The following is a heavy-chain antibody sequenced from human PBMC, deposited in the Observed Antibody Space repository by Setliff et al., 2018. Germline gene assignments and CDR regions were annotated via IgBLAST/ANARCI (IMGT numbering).Heavy chain of an antibody. V-gene: IGHV3-33*08. Sequence: GGSLRLSCAASTASEVTISSRAIHWVRQAPGKGLEWVAAVSDDGTNTYYADSVRGRFTVSRDVSRHTVYLQMNSLRAEDTAVYYCARVASGWWWFDYWGQGTLVTVSS. CDR1: TASEVTISSRA. J-gene: IGHJ4*02. CDR3: ARVASGWWWFDY. D-gene: IGHD6-19*01. CDR2: VSDDGTNT.